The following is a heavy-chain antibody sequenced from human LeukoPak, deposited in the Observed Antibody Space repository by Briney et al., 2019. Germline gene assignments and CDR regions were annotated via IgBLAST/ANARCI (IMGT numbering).Heavy chain of an antibody. Sequence: PSETLSLTCAVSGYSISSGYYWGWIRQPPGKGLEWIGTIYHSGSTYYNPSLKSRVTISVNTSKNQFSLKLNSVTAADTAVYYCARVGGVAGTSYYFDYWGQGTLVTASS. J-gene: IGHJ4*02. D-gene: IGHD6-19*01. V-gene: IGHV4-38-2*01. CDR3: ARVGGVAGTSYYFDY. CDR1: GYSISSGYY. CDR2: IYHSGST.